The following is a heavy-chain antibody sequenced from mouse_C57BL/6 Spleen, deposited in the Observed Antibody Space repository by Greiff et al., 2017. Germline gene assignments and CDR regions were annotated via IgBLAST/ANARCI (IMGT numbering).Heavy chain of an antibody. V-gene: IGHV1-53*01. CDR3: ERIKDYDMDY. CDR1: GYTFTGYW. CDR2: INPRNGGT. J-gene: IGHJ4*01. Sequence: QVQLQQPGAELVKPGASVTLSCKASGYTFTGYWMHWVKQTPGQGLEWIGNINPRNGGTNYNEKFKSKAILTVDKSSSTAYMQLRSLTAEDSAVDYGERIKDYDMDYWGQGTPVTVSS.